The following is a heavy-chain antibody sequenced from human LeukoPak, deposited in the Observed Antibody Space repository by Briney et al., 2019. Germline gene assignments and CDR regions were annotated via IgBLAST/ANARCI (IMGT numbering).Heavy chain of an antibody. CDR2: IYYSGSP. Sequence: PSQTLSLTCAVSGGSISSGNYYWSWIRQPPGKGLEWIGNIYYSGSPYYNPSLRSRVNMSIDASKNQFCLKLSSVTAADTAVYYCARAGYCISTSCYGQDYWGQGTLVTVSS. CDR1: GGSISSGNYY. J-gene: IGHJ4*02. CDR3: ARAGYCISTSCYGQDY. D-gene: IGHD2-2*01. V-gene: IGHV4-30-4*01.